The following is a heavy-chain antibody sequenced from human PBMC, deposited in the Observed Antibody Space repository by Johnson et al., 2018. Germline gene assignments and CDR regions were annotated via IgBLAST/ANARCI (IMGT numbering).Heavy chain of an antibody. CDR1: GFTLSRYG. D-gene: IGHD2-15*01. CDR3: TTFTTPYYFYSYVDV. J-gene: IGHJ6*03. CDR2: IWFAGSNR. Sequence: QVQLVQSGGGVVQPGRSLRLSCAASGFTLSRYGMHWVRKAPGKGLEWVAVIWFAGSNRNYEDSVKGRFTIYKDNSKNMLYLQMNSLKTEDKAVYYCTTFTTPYYFYSYVDVWGKGTTVTVSS. V-gene: IGHV3-33*01.